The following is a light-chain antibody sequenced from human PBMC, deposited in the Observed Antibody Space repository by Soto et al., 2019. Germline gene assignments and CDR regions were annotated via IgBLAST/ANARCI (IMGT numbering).Light chain of an antibody. J-gene: IGLJ1*01. V-gene: IGLV2-23*02. Sequence: QSVLTQPASVSGSPGQSITISCTGTSSDVGIYNLVSWYQQHPGKAPKLMIYEVSKRPSGVSNRFSGSKSGNTASLTISGLQAEEEADYYCCSYAGSSTYVFGTGTKVTVL. CDR3: CSYAGSSTYV. CDR2: EVS. CDR1: SSDVGIYNL.